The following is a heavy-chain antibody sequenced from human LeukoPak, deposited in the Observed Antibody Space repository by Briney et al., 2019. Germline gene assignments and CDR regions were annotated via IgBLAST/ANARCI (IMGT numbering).Heavy chain of an antibody. D-gene: IGHD1-26*01. J-gene: IGHJ4*02. CDR2: INPSGGST. CDR3: ARGMILGSYLPPFDY. CDR1: GYTFTSYY. V-gene: IGHV1-46*01. Sequence: ASVKVSCKASGYTFTSYYMHWVRQAHGQGLEWMGIINPSGGSTSYAQKFQGRVTMTRDTSTSTVYMELSSLRSEDTAVYYCARGMILGSYLPPFDYWGQGTLVTVSS.